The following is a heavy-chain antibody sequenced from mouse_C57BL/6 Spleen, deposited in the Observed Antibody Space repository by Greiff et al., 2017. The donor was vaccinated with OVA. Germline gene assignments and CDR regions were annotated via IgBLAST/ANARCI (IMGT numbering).Heavy chain of an antibody. V-gene: IGHV10-1*01. J-gene: IGHJ4*01. Sequence: EVQGVESGGGLVQPKGSLKLSCAASGFSFNTYAMNWVRQAPGKGLEWVARIRSKSNNYATYYADSVKDRFTISRDDSESMLYLQMNNFKTKATAMYYYVRVPPYGSSYNAMDYWGQGTSVTVSS. CDR3: VRVPPYGSSYNAMDY. CDR2: IRSKSNNYAT. D-gene: IGHD1-1*01. CDR1: GFSFNTYA.